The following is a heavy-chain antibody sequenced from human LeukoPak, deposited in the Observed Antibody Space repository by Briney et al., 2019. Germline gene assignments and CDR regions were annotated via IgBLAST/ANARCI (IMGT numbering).Heavy chain of an antibody. CDR3: ARSLPYGTTWYGRSDF. Sequence: GGSLRLSCAASGFPFDAYWMTWVRQAPGKGLEWVANIRQDGDTKYYVDSVKGRFTISRDNAMNSLYLQMNSLRAEDTAIYYCARSLPYGTTWYGRSDFWGQGTLVTVSS. CDR2: IRQDGDTK. CDR1: GFPFDAYW. D-gene: IGHD6-13*01. V-gene: IGHV3-7*03. J-gene: IGHJ4*02.